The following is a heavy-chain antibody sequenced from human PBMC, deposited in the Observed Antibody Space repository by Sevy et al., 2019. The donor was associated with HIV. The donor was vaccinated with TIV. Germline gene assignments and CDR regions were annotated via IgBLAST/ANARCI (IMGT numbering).Heavy chain of an antibody. D-gene: IGHD5-18*01. CDR2: IKSKTDGGTG. CDR3: TTGDPYNRYGYMRPYFFDY. CDR1: GFTFTNTW. V-gene: IGHV3-15*01. J-gene: IGHJ4*02. Sequence: GGSLRLSCAASGFTFTNTWMSWVRQAPGKGLEWVGHIKSKTDGGTGDYAAPVKGRFSISRDDSKNTLYLQMNSLKTEDKAVYYCTTGDPYNRYGYMRPYFFDYWGQGTLVTVSS.